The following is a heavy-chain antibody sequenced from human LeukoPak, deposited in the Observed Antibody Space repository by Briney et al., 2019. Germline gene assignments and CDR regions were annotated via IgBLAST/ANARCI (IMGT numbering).Heavy chain of an antibody. V-gene: IGHV1-18*04. CDR1: GYTFTGYY. CDR2: ISAYNGNT. D-gene: IGHD3/OR15-3a*01. J-gene: IGHJ4*02. CDR3: AREWTYFDY. Sequence: ASVKVSCKASGYTFTGYYMHWVRQAPGQGLEWMGWISAYNGNTNYAQKLQGRVTMTTDTSTSTAYMELRSLRSDDTAVYYCAREWTYFDYWGQGTLVTVSS.